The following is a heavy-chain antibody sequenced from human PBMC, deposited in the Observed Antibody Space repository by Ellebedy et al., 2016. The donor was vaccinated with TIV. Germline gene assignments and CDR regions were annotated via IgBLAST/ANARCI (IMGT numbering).Heavy chain of an antibody. V-gene: IGHV3-7*01. D-gene: IGHD3-10*01. CDR3: ARLGGSGSVDYYYYGMDV. J-gene: IGHJ6*02. Sequence: GESLKISCAASGGFTFSRYWISRVRQAPGKGLEWVANIKPDGSEKFYVDSVKGRFTISRDNAKNSLYLQMNSLRDEDTAVYYCARLGGSGSVDYYYYGMDVWGQGTTVTVSS. CDR1: GGFTFSRYW. CDR2: IKPDGSEK.